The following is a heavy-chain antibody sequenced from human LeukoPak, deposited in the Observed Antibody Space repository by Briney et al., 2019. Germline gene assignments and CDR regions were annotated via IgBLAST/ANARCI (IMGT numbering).Heavy chain of an antibody. CDR1: GFTFSDYY. J-gene: IGHJ4*02. Sequence: PGGSLRLSCAASGFTFSDYYMSWIRQAPGKGLEWISYISSSGSTIYYADSVKGRFTISRDNARNSLYLQMNSLRAEDTAVYYCARERAIASRRPYCFDYWGQGTLDTVSS. CDR2: ISSSGSTI. CDR3: ARERAIASRRPYCFDY. D-gene: IGHD6-6*01. V-gene: IGHV3-11*01.